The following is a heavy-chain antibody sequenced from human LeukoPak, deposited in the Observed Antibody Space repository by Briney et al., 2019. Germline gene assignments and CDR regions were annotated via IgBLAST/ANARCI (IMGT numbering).Heavy chain of an antibody. Sequence: PGGSLRLSCAASGFTFSSYSMNWVRQAPGKGLEWVSYISSSSSTIYYADSVKGRFTISRDNAKNSLYLQMNSLRAEDTAVYYCARKGIPYYYDSSGHAFDIWGQGTMVTVSS. CDR2: ISSSSSTI. V-gene: IGHV3-48*01. J-gene: IGHJ3*02. CDR1: GFTFSSYS. CDR3: ARKGIPYYYDSSGHAFDI. D-gene: IGHD3-22*01.